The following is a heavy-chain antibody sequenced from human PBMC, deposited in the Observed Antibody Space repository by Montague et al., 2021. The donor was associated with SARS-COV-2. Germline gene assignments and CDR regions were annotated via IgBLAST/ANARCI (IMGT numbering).Heavy chain of an antibody. V-gene: IGHV3-23*01. CDR2: ISCDGASA. CDR3: AKAYYSGCFFFESGSDF. J-gene: IGHJ4*02. D-gene: IGHD6-19*01. Sequence: SLRLSCAASGFTFGDYAINWVRQAPGKGLEWVASISCDGASAYYAESVLGRFAITRDNPKNTVLLQMDRPRVKDPAVDYCAKAYYSGCFFFESGSDFWGQGTLVTVSS. CDR1: GFTFGDYA.